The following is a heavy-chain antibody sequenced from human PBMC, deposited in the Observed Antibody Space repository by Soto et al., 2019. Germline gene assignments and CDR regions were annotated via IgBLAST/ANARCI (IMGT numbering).Heavy chain of an antibody. V-gene: IGHV3-74*01. CDR1: GFTFSSYW. CDR3: AGDPVAAAARGWFDP. D-gene: IGHD6-13*01. CDR2: INSDGRST. Sequence: EVQLVESGGGLVQPGGSLRLSCVASGFTFSSYWMYWVRQAPGKGLVWVSRINSDGRSTSYADPVKGRFTISRDSAKDTLYLQMNSLRAEDTAVYYCAGDPVAAAARGWFDPWGQGTLVTVSS. J-gene: IGHJ5*02.